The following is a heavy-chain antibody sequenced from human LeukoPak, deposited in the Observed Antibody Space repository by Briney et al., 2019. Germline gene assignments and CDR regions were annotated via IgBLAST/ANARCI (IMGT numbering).Heavy chain of an antibody. D-gene: IGHD6-13*01. CDR2: IYYSGST. CDR1: GGSISSYY. J-gene: IGHJ4*02. V-gene: IGHV4-59*01. CDR3: ARVGGRVAAAGTDLYFDY. Sequence: SETLSLTCAVSGGSISSYYWSWIRQPPGKGLEWIGYIYYSGSTNYNPSLKSRVTISVDTSKNQFSLKLSSVTAADTAVYYCARVGGRVAAAGTDLYFDYWGQGTLVTVSS.